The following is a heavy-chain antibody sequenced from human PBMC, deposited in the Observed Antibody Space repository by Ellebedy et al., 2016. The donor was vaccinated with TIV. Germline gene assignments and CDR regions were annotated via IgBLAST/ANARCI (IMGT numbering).Heavy chain of an antibody. CDR2: ISWDGYST. CDR3: AREMGYCSCGSCYARLYYYNGMDV. D-gene: IGHD2-15*01. J-gene: IGHJ6*02. Sequence: PGGSLRLSCAASGFTFDDYSMHWVRQAPGKGLEWVSLISWDGYSTYYADSVKGRFTISRDNAKNSLYLQMNSLRAEDTAVYYCAREMGYCSCGSCYARLYYYNGMDVWGQGTTVTVSS. V-gene: IGHV3-43*01. CDR1: GFTFDDYS.